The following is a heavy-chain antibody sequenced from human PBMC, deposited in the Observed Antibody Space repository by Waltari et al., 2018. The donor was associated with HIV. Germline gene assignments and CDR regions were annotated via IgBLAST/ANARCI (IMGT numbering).Heavy chain of an antibody. Sequence: VQLVESGGGLIQPGGSLSLSCAASGSSVSDNYMSWVRQAPGKRPEWVSVVYLGGSTDYADSVRGRFTTSRDESKNMLYLQMNSLRAEDTAVYYCARALTRGLWDSWGQGTLVSVSS. V-gene: IGHV3-53*01. J-gene: IGHJ4*02. CDR3: ARALTRGLWDS. D-gene: IGHD2-2*01. CDR2: VYLGGST. CDR1: GSSVSDNY.